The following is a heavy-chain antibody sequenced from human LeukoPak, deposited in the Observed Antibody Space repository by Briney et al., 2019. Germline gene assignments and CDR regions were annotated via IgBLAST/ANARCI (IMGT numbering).Heavy chain of an antibody. CDR1: GGSITSSY. CDR2: VHYTGST. J-gene: IGHJ5*02. D-gene: IGHD3-9*01. Sequence: AETLSLTCTVSGGSITSSYWSWIRQSPGKGLEWIGYVHYTGSTNYNPSLKSRVTMLIDTSKNQFSLKLSSVTAADTAVYYCARGRYSAGDNWFDPWGQGTLVTVSS. CDR3: ARGRYSAGDNWFDP. V-gene: IGHV4-59*01.